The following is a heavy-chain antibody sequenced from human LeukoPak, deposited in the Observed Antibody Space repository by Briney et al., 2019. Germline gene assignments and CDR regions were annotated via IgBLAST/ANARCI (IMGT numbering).Heavy chain of an antibody. CDR1: GYTFTGYY. CDR3: TRSTSAYWSNFDY. D-gene: IGHD2-21*01. Sequence: ASVKVSCKASGYTFTGYYIHWVRQAPGQGLEWMGSINPNIGGTNYAQKFQGRVTMTRDTSISTAYMELSRLRSDDTAVYYCTRSTSAYWSNFDYWGQGTLVTVSS. V-gene: IGHV1-2*02. CDR2: INPNIGGT. J-gene: IGHJ4*02.